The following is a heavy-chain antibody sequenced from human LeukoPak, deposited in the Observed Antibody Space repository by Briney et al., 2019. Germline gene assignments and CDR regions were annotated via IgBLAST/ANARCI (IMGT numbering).Heavy chain of an antibody. V-gene: IGHV3-7*01. CDR3: GTDSSVNYYGMDV. Sequence: PGGSLRLSCAASGFTFSSYWMSWVRQAPGKGLEWVANIKQDGSEKYYVDSVKGRFTISRDNAKNSLYLQMNSLRAEDTAVYYCGTDSSVNYYGMDVWGQGTTVTVSS. CDR2: IKQDGSEK. CDR1: GFTFSSYW. D-gene: IGHD3-22*01. J-gene: IGHJ6*02.